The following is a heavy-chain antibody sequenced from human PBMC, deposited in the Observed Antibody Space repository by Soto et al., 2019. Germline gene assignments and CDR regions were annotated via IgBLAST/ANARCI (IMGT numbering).Heavy chain of an antibody. CDR1: GDSMATGGHY. CDR3: ARDKDLQPTVWGF. CDR2: VYYSGAT. J-gene: IGHJ4*02. V-gene: IGHV4-31*03. D-gene: IGHD3-16*01. Sequence: SETLSLTCTVSGDSMATGGHYYNWIRQVPGKGLEWIGYVYYSGATHYTPSLRARATISRDTSKNQFSLRLISVTAADTALYYCARDKDLQPTVWGFWGQGTLVTVSS.